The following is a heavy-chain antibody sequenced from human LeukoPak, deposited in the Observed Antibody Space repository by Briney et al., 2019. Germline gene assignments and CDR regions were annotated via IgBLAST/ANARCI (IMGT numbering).Heavy chain of an antibody. V-gene: IGHV3-30*04. Sequence: GGSLRLSCAASGFTFSSYAMHWVRQAPGKGPEWVAVILYDGSNKYYADSVKGRFTISRDNSKNTLYLQMNSLRAEDTAVYYCAEDSGQYFDYWGQGTLVTVSS. CDR2: ILYDGSNK. J-gene: IGHJ4*02. D-gene: IGHD3-10*01. CDR1: GFTFSSYA. CDR3: AEDSGQYFDY.